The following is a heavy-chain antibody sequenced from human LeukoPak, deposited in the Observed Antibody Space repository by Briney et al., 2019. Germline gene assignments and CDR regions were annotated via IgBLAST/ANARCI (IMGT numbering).Heavy chain of an antibody. V-gene: IGHV3-7*01. J-gene: IGHJ4*02. Sequence: GGTLRLSCAASGITFNNFGMGWVRQAPGKGLEWVANIKQDGSEKYYVDSVKGRFTISRDNSKNTLYLQMNSLRAEDTAVYYCAKARPTTNFDWYFDYWGQGTLVTVSS. CDR1: GITFNNFG. D-gene: IGHD3-9*01. CDR2: IKQDGSEK. CDR3: AKARPTTNFDWYFDY.